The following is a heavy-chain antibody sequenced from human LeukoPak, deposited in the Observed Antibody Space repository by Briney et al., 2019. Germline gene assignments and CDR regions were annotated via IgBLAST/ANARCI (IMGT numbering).Heavy chain of an antibody. V-gene: IGHV3-33*06. Sequence: GGSLRLSCAASGFTFSSYGMHWVRRAPGKGLEWVAVIWYDGSNKYYADSVKGRFTISRDNSKNTLYLQMNSLRAEDTAVYYCAKNSRKYGDYGAYDYWGQGTLVTVSS. CDR3: AKNSRKYGDYGAYDY. D-gene: IGHD4-17*01. J-gene: IGHJ4*02. CDR1: GFTFSSYG. CDR2: IWYDGSNK.